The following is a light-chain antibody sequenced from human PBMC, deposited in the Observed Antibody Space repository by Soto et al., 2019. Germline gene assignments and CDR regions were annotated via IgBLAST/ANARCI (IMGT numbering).Light chain of an antibody. CDR2: KAS. V-gene: IGKV1-5*03. J-gene: IGKJ4*01. CDR3: LQHNSYPLT. CDR1: QTISSW. Sequence: DIQMTQSPSTLSGSVGDRVTITCRASQTISSWLAWYQQKPGKAPKLLIYKASTLKSGVPSRFSGSGSGTDFTLTISSLQPEDFATYYCLQHNSYPLTFGGGTKVDIK.